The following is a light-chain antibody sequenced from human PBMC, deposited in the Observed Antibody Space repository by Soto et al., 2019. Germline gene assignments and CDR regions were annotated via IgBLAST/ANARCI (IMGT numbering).Light chain of an antibody. Sequence: EIVLTQSPATLSSSLGERATISCRASQSIITYLDWYQQKPGQPPRLLIYDASNMHTGIPARFSGGGSGTDFTLTISSLQPEDFATYYCHQRNNPPWTFGPGTKVDIK. CDR2: DAS. J-gene: IGKJ3*01. CDR3: HQRNNPPWT. V-gene: IGKV3-11*01. CDR1: QSIITY.